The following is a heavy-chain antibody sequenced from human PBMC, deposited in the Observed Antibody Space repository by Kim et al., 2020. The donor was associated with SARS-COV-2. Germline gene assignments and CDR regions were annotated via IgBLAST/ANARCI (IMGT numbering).Heavy chain of an antibody. CDR2: IIPILGIA. D-gene: IGHD2-2*02. CDR3: ASSTSCYTCNWFDP. CDR1: RGTFSSYT. Sequence: SVKVSCKASRGTFSSYTISWVRQAPGQGLEWMGRIIPILGIANYAQKFQGRVTITADKSTSTAYMELSSLRSEDTAVYYCASSTSCYTCNWFDPWGQGTLVTVSS. V-gene: IGHV1-69*02. J-gene: IGHJ5*02.